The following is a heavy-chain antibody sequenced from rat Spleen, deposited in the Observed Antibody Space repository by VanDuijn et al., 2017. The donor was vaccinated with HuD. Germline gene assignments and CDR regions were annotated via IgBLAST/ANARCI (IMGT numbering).Heavy chain of an antibody. J-gene: IGHJ2*01. V-gene: IGHV5S23*01. CDR1: GFTFSDYA. D-gene: IGHD1-9*01. CDR3: ARRHYGYTDYFDY. CDR2: ISTGGGST. Sequence: EVQLVESGGGLVQPGRSLKLSCAASGFTFSDYAMAWVRQAPTKGLEWVATISTGGGSTYYRDSVKGRFTISTDNAKSTLSLQMDSLRSEDTATYYCARRHYGYTDYFDYWGQGVMVTVSS.